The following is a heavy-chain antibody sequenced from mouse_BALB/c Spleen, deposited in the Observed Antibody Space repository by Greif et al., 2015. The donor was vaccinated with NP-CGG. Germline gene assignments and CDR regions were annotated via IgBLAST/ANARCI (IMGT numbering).Heavy chain of an antibody. CDR3: ARKGVRRAMDY. J-gene: IGHJ4*01. Sequence: VQLQQSGAELARPGASVKLSCKASGYTLTDYYINWVKQRTGQGLEWIGEIYPGSGNTYYNEKFKGKATLTADKSSSTAYMQLSSLTSEDSAVYFCARKGVRRAMDYWGQGTSVTVSS. CDR2: IYPGSGNT. V-gene: IGHV1-77*01. CDR1: GYTLTDYY. D-gene: IGHD2-14*01.